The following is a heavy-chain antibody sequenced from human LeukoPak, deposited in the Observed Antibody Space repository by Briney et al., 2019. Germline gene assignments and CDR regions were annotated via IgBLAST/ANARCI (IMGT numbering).Heavy chain of an antibody. CDR3: ARDPGNYDWFDP. J-gene: IGHJ5*02. V-gene: IGHV4-39*07. Sequence: SETLSLTCTVSGGSISSSSYYWGWIRQPPGKGLEWIGSIYYSGSTYYNPSLKSRVTISVDTSKNQFSLKLSSVTAADTAVYYCARDPGNYDWFDPWGQGTLVTVSS. CDR1: GGSISSSSYY. D-gene: IGHD4-11*01. CDR2: IYYSGST.